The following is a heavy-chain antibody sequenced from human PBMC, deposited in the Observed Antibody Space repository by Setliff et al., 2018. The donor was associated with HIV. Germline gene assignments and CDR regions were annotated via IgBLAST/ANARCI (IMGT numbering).Heavy chain of an antibody. CDR2: ISAYSGNT. CDR3: VTSEPYNSSPFH. V-gene: IGHV1-18*01. Sequence: GASVKVSCKASGYIFSSYGITWVRQAPGQGLEWMGWISAYSGNTNYAQKLQGRVTMTTDTSTNTASMELRRLRSNDTAVYYCVTSEPYNSSPFHWGQGTLVTVSS. D-gene: IGHD6-13*01. J-gene: IGHJ4*02. CDR1: GYIFSSYG.